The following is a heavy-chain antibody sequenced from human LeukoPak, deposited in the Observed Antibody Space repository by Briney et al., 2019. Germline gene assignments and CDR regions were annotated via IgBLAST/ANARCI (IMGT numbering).Heavy chain of an antibody. D-gene: IGHD3-3*01. Sequence: GGSLRLSCAASGFTFSSYAMSWVRQAPGKGLEWVSAISGSGGSTYYADSVKGRFTISRDTSKNTLYLQMNSLRAEDTAVYYCAKDPHDLITIFGVVPDYWGQGTLVTVSS. CDR1: GFTFSSYA. CDR2: ISGSGGST. CDR3: AKDPHDLITIFGVVPDY. J-gene: IGHJ4*02. V-gene: IGHV3-23*01.